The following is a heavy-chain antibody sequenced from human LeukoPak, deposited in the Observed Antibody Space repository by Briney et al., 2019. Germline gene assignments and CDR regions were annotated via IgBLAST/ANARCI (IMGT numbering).Heavy chain of an antibody. CDR2: ISYDGSNK. D-gene: IGHD6-6*01. J-gene: IGHJ4*02. Sequence: GGSLRLSCAASGFTFSSYAMHWLRQAPGKGLEWVAVISYDGSNKYYADSVKGRFTISRDTSKNTLSLQMNSLRAEDTAVYYCASLSLGHYWGQGTLVTVSS. V-gene: IGHV3-30*14. CDR3: ASLSLGHY. CDR1: GFTFSSYA.